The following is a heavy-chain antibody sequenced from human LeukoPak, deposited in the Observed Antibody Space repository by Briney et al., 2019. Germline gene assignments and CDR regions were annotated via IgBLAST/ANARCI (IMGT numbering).Heavy chain of an antibody. D-gene: IGHD6-19*01. CDR1: GYTFTGYY. CDR2: INPNSGGT. Sequence: ASVKVSCKASGYTFTGYYMHWVRQAPGQGLEWMGWINPNSGGTNYAQKFQGRVTMTRDTSISTAYMELSRLRSDDTAVYYCAREIAVAGRAFDIWSQGTMVTVSS. V-gene: IGHV1-2*02. CDR3: AREIAVAGRAFDI. J-gene: IGHJ3*02.